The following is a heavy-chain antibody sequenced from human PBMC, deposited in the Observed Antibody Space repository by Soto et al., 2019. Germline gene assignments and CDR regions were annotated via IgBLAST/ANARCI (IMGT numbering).Heavy chain of an antibody. CDR1: GFTFSSYG. CDR2: IWYDGSKK. CDR3: ARDGCQWLVRVLGNFDY. Sequence: QVQLVESGGGVVQPGRSLRLSCAASGFTFSSYGMHWVRQAPGKGLEWVAVIWYDGSKKYYADSVKGRFTISRDNSKNALYLQMNSLRAEDTAVYYCARDGCQWLVRVLGNFDYWCQGTLVSVSS. D-gene: IGHD6-19*01. V-gene: IGHV3-33*01. J-gene: IGHJ4*02.